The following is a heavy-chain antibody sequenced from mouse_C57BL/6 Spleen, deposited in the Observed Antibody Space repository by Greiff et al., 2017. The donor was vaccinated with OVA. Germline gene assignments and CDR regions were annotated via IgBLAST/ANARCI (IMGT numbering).Heavy chain of an antibody. V-gene: IGHV1-59*01. CDR2: IDPSDSYT. CDR3: AKGTTVENYFDY. J-gene: IGHJ2*01. Sequence: QVQLKQPGAELVRPGTSVKLSCKASGYTFTSYWMHWVKQRPGQGLEWIGVIDPSDSYTNYNQKFKGKATLTVDTSSSTAYMQLSSLTSEDSAVYYCAKGTTVENYFDYWGQGTTLTVSS. D-gene: IGHD1-1*01. CDR1: GYTFTSYW.